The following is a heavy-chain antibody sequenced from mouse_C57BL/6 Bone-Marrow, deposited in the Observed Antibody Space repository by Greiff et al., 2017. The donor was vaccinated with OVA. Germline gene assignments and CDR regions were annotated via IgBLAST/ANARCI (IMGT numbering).Heavy chain of an antibody. D-gene: IGHD1-1*01. V-gene: IGHV2-2*01. J-gene: IGHJ1*03. CDR1: GFSLTSYG. Sequence: QVQLQQSGPGLVQPSQSLSITCTVSGFSLTSYGVHWVRQSPGKGLEWLGVIWSGGSTDYNAAFISRLSISKDNSKSQVFFKMNSLQADDTAIYDCARNMRIYYGTRGYFDVWGTGTTVTVSS. CDR3: ARNMRIYYGTRGYFDV. CDR2: IWSGGST.